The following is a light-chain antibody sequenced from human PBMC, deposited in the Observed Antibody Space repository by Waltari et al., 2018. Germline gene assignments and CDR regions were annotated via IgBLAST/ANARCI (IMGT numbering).Light chain of an antibody. CDR3: QQTCSIPIS. CDR2: YAS. CDR1: QSISCC. J-gene: IGKJ5*01. Sequence: CRASQSISCCLDWYQQRPEQSPRLLLNYASQFIAGVPSRFSGGGSGTDYTLTINGLEAEDAATYFCQQTCSIPISFGQGTRVEI. V-gene: IGKV6-21*02.